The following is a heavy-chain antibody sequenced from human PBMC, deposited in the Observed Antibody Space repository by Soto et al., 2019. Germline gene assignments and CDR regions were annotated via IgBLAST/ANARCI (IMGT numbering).Heavy chain of an antibody. D-gene: IGHD5-12*01. V-gene: IGHV3-23*01. CDR1: GFTFSSYA. J-gene: IGHJ4*02. Sequence: GGSLRLSCAASGFTFSSYAMSWVRQAPGKGLEWVSAISGSGGSTYYADSVKGRFTISRGNSKNTLYLQMNSLRAEDTAVYYYAKDKDGYNSPYYIDYWGQGTLVTVSS. CDR2: ISGSGGST. CDR3: AKDKDGYNSPYYIDY.